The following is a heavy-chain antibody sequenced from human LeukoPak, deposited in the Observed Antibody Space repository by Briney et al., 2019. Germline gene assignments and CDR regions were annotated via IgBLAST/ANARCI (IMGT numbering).Heavy chain of an antibody. CDR2: FDPEDGET. CDR3: ARDARDKKRGYGDYYGSRSDYYYGMDV. CDR1: GYTLTELS. D-gene: IGHD4-17*01. Sequence: ASVKVSCKVSGYTLTELSMHWVRQAPGKGLEWMGGFDPEDGETIYAQKFQGRVTMTEDTSTDTAYMELSSLRSEDTAVYYCARDARDKKRGYGDYYGSRSDYYYGMDVWGQGTTVTVSS. V-gene: IGHV1-24*01. J-gene: IGHJ6*02.